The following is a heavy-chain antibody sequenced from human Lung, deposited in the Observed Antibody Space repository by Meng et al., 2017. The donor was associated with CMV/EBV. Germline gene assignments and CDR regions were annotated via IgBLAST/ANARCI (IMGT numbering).Heavy chain of an antibody. J-gene: IGHJ5*02. D-gene: IGHD3-22*01. CDR2: IKTNSGDT. CDR1: TNSYSGYY. Sequence: YTNSYSGYYKQGVRQDTGQGLEWMGWIKTNSGDTNKAKKFQGRVIMTRDTSISTAYMELSRLTSDDTAVYYCAREGRRSGYDNGFDPWGQGTLVTVSS. CDR3: AREGRRSGYDNGFDP. V-gene: IGHV1-2*02.